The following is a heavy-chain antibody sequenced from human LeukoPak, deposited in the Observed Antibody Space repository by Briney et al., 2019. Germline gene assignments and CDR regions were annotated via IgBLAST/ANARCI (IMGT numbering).Heavy chain of an antibody. J-gene: IGHJ4*02. CDR3: AKIGTPWYYFDY. Sequence: PGGSLRLSCAASGFTFSSYSMNWVRQAPGKGLEWVSYISTSSSTIYYADSVKGRFTISRDNSKNTLYLQMNSLRAEDTAVYYCAKIGTPWYYFDYWGQGTLVTVSS. CDR2: ISTSSSTI. D-gene: IGHD6-13*01. CDR1: GFTFSSYS. V-gene: IGHV3-48*01.